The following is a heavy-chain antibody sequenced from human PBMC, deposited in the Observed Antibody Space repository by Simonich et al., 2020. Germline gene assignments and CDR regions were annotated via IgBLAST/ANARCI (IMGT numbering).Heavy chain of an antibody. CDR1: GGSISSSSYY. D-gene: IGHD6-6*01. Sequence: QLQLQESGPGLGKPSETLSLTCTVAGGSISSSSYYWGWIRQPPGKGLEWIGSIYYSGSTYYNPPLKSRVTISVYPSKNQFSLKLSSVTAADTAVYYCARWAYSSSYFDYWGQGTLVTVSS. CDR3: ARWAYSSSYFDY. V-gene: IGHV4-39*01. J-gene: IGHJ4*02. CDR2: IYYSGST.